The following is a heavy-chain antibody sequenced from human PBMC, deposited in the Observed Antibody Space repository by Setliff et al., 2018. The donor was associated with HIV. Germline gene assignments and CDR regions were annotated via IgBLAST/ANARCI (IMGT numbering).Heavy chain of an antibody. V-gene: IGHV4-38-2*02. D-gene: IGHD1-26*01. J-gene: IGHJ4*02. CDR3: AGHQGGSYSPHYSFDY. CDR1: GYSISSGYY. Sequence: PSETLSLTCTVSGYSISSGYYWGWLRQPPGKGLEWIGSIHQSGSTYYNPSLTSRVTISVDTSKNQFSLKPNSVTAADTAVYYCAGHQGGSYSPHYSFDYWGQGTLVTVSS. CDR2: IHQSGST.